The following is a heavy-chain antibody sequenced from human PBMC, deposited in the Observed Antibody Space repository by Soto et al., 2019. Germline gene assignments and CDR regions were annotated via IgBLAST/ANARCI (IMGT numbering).Heavy chain of an antibody. V-gene: IGHV2-70*01. CDR2: IAWDDDK. CDR3: AGGYDYGKDV. Sequence: SGPTLVNLTPTLTLTCTFSRFSLSTSGMCVSWIRQPPGKALEWLALIAWDDDKYYSTSLKTRLTIPKVSSNNQVVFTGSSRDPVKTAPYYCAGGYDYGKDVWGECTTFTVSS. CDR1: RFSLSTSGMC. J-gene: IGHJ6*04.